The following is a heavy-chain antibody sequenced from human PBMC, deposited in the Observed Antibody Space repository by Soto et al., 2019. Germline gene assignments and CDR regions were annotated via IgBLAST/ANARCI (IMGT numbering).Heavy chain of an antibody. J-gene: IGHJ4*02. CDR1: GGSISSGGYY. D-gene: IGHD6-6*01. CDR2: IYYSGST. V-gene: IGHV4-31*03. CDR3: ARETTSSSSVDYCDY. Sequence: SETLSLTCTVSGGSISSGGYYWSWIRQHPGKGLEWIGYIYYSGSTYYNPSLKSRVTISVDTSKNQFSLKLSSVTAADTAVYYCARETTSSSSVDYCDYWGQGTLVTVSS.